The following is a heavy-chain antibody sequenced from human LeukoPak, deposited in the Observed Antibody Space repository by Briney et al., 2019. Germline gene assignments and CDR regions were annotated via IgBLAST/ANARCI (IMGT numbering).Heavy chain of an antibody. Sequence: SETLSLTCTVSGGSLSSDGYYWSWIRQPPGRGLEWIGYISQSGSTHYNPSLKSRVTISIDKSKNQFSLRLSSVTAADTAVYYCASGDYRSVTSCPELDAFDIWGQGTMVTVSS. CDR2: ISQSGST. V-gene: IGHV4-30-2*05. CDR1: GGSLSSDGYY. J-gene: IGHJ3*02. CDR3: ASGDYRSVTSCPELDAFDI. D-gene: IGHD2-2*01.